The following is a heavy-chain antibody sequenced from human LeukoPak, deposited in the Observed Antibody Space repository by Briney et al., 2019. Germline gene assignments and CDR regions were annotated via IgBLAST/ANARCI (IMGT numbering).Heavy chain of an antibody. Sequence: HGESLKISCKGSGYSFTSYWIGWVRQMPGKGLEWMGIIYPGDSDTRYSPSFQGRVTISADKSISTAYLQWSSLKASDTAMYYCARHFRYYYGSGSLDCWFDPWGQGTLVTVSS. V-gene: IGHV5-51*01. CDR3: ARHFRYYYGSGSLDCWFDP. CDR1: GYSFTSYW. J-gene: IGHJ5*02. D-gene: IGHD3-10*01. CDR2: IYPGDSDT.